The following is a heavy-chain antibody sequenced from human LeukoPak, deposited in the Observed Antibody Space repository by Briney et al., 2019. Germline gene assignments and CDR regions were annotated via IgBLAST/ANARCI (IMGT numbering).Heavy chain of an antibody. J-gene: IGHJ5*02. D-gene: IGHD6-13*01. CDR1: GGSFSGYY. Sequence: PSETLSLTCAVYGGSFSGYYWSWIRQPPGKGLEWIGEINHSGSTNHNPSLKSRVTISVDTSKNQFSPKLSSVTAADTAVYYCARRGAAAGTFYWFDPWGQGTLVTVSS. CDR2: INHSGST. V-gene: IGHV4-34*01. CDR3: ARRGAAAGTFYWFDP.